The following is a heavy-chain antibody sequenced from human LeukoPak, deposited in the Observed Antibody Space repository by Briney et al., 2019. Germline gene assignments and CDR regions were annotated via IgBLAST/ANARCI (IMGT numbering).Heavy chain of an antibody. CDR1: GFTFTTYA. D-gene: IGHD3-9*01. V-gene: IGHV3-23*01. CDR2: ISGSGGST. Sequence: GGSLRLSCAASGFTFTTYAMTWVRQAPGKGLEWGSAISGSGGSTYYVDSVKGRFTISRDNSKNTLDLQLNSLRADDTAVYYCAKANAILTGYYTAFDFWGQGTVVTVSS. J-gene: IGHJ3*01. CDR3: AKANAILTGYYTAFDF.